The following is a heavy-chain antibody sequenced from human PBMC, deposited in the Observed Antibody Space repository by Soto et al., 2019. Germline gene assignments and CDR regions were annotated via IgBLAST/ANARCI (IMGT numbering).Heavy chain of an antibody. V-gene: IGHV3-7*01. Sequence: PGGSLRLSCAASGFTFSSYWMSWVRQAPGKGLEWVANIKQDGSEKYYVDSVKGRFTISRDNAKNSLYLQMNSLRAEDTAVYYCARDSGDDYIWGSYRPNAFDIWGQGTMVTVSS. CDR2: IKQDGSEK. J-gene: IGHJ3*02. D-gene: IGHD3-16*02. CDR1: GFTFSSYW. CDR3: ARDSGDDYIWGSYRPNAFDI.